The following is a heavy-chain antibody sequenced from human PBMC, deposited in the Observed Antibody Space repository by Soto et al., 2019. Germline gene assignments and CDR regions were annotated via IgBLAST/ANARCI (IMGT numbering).Heavy chain of an antibody. J-gene: IGHJ6*02. CDR2: IYYSGST. V-gene: IGHV4-39*01. CDR1: GGSISISSYY. Sequence: PSETLSLTCTVSGGSISISSYYWGWIRQPPGKGLEWIGSIYYSGSTYYNPSLKSRVTISVDTSKNQFSLKLSSVTAADTAVYYCARAFDTMVRGVPYYYYYGMDVWGQGTTVTVSS. CDR3: ARAFDTMVRGVPYYYYYGMDV. D-gene: IGHD3-10*01.